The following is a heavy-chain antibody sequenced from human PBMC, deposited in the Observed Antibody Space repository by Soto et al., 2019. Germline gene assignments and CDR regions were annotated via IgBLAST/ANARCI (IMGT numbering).Heavy chain of an antibody. CDR2: IYSGGTT. V-gene: IGHV3-53*01. CDR3: AKAAGYYGLDV. J-gene: IGHJ6*02. CDR1: GFTVSTNY. D-gene: IGHD6-25*01. Sequence: VQLVESGGGLIQPGGSLRLSCAASGFTVSTNYMSWVRQAPGKGLEWVSVIYSGGTTYFADSVKGRFTISRDNAKNTLYLQMGSLRAEDTAVYFCAKAAGYYGLDVWGQGTTVTVSS.